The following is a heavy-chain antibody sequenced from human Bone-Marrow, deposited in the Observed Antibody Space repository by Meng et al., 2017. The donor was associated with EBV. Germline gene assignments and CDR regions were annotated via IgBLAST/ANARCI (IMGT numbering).Heavy chain of an antibody. V-gene: IGHV1-8*01. D-gene: IGHD3-3*01. J-gene: IGHJ5*02. CDR3: ARGRLEARGYFDP. CDR2: MNPNSGNT. Sequence: QWQVERAGVEVKRPGSSVKVACKTSGGPLNSDAISWVRQAPGQGLEWLGWMNPNSGNTGYAQKFQGRVTMTRNTSISTAYMELSSLRSEDTAVYYCARGRLEARGYFDPWGQGTLVTVS. CDR1: GGPLNSDA.